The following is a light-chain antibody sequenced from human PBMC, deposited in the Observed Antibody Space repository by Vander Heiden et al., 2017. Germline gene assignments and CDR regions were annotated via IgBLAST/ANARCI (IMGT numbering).Light chain of an antibody. CDR2: DDS. CDR1: NIGSKS. CDR3: QVWDGGNGHVV. V-gene: IGLV3-21*02. Sequence: SYVLTHATAVSLAPGQTATITCGGYNIGSKSVHWHAQKPGQAPVLVVCDDSGRPSGIPERFSGSNSGDTATLTISRVEAGDEADYYCQVWDGGNGHVVFGGGTKLTVL. J-gene: IGLJ2*01.